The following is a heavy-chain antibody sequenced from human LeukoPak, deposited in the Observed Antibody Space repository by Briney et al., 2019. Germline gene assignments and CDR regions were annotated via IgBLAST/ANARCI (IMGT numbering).Heavy chain of an antibody. CDR2: INPNSGGT. CDR3: ARDHAVGKIVGATTADY. Sequence: ASVKVSCKASGYTFTGYYMHWVRQAPGQGLEWMGWINPNSGGTNYAQKFQGRVTMTRDTSISTAYMELSRLRSDDTAVYYCARDHAVGKIVGATTADYWGQETLVTVSS. D-gene: IGHD1-26*01. V-gene: IGHV1-2*02. J-gene: IGHJ4*02. CDR1: GYTFTGYY.